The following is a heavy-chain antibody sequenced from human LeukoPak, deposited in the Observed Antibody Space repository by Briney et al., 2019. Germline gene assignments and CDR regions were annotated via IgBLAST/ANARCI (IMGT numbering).Heavy chain of an antibody. D-gene: IGHD6-19*01. J-gene: IGHJ5*02. Sequence: SETLSLTCTVSGGSISSYYWSWIRQPPGKGLEWIGYIYYSGSTNYNPSLKSRVTISVDTSKNQFSLKLSSVTAADTAVYYCARSATTYSSDWYTNWFDPWGQGTLVTVSS. CDR2: IYYSGST. CDR3: ARSATTYSSDWYTNWFDP. CDR1: GGSISSYY. V-gene: IGHV4-59*01.